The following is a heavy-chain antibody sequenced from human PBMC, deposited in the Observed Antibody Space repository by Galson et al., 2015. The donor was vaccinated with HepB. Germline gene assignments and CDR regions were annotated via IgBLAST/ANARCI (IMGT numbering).Heavy chain of an antibody. Sequence: SLRLSCAASGFTFSSYEMNWVRQAPGKGLEWVSYISSSGSTIYYADSVKGRFTISRDNAKNSLYLQMNSLRAEDTAVYYCARAPNIFGVVIRDYYYYMDVWGKGTTVTVSS. D-gene: IGHD3-3*02. V-gene: IGHV3-48*03. CDR3: ARAPNIFGVVIRDYYYYMDV. J-gene: IGHJ6*03. CDR1: GFTFSSYE. CDR2: ISSSGSTI.